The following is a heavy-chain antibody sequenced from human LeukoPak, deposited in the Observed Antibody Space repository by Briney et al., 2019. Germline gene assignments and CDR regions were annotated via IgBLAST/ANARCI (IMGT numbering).Heavy chain of an antibody. CDR2: ISTSSIYI. D-gene: IGHD6-13*01. Sequence: GGSLRLSCAASGFTFSSYSMNWVRQAPGKGLEWVSSISTSSIYIYYADSVKGRFTISRDNAKNSLYLQMNSLRAEDTAVYYCARAPPARYSSSWYENWFDPWGQGTLVTVSS. CDR3: ARAPPARYSSSWYENWFDP. CDR1: GFTFSSYS. J-gene: IGHJ5*02. V-gene: IGHV3-21*01.